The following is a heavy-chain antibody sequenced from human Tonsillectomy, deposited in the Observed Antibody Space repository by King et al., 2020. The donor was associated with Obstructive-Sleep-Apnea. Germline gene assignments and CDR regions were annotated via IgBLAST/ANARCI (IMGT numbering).Heavy chain of an antibody. V-gene: IGHV3-30-3*01. Sequence: VQLVESGGDVVQPGGSLRLSCAASGFTFTDYALHWVRQAPGKGLEWVAGISRDGSDTEYADFLKGRFTISRDNSKNTLYLQLSRLRVEDTAMYFCARLRVTYGDLPLWGRGTLVAVSS. CDR1: GFTFTDYA. CDR2: ISRDGSDT. J-gene: IGHJ2*01. D-gene: IGHD2-21*02. CDR3: ARLRVTYGDLPL.